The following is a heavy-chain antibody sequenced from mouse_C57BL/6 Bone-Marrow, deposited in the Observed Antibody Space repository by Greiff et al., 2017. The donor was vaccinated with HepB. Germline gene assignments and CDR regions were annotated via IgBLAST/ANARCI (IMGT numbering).Heavy chain of an antibody. D-gene: IGHD5-1*01. Sequence: QVQLQQPGAELVKPGASVKMSCKASGYTFTSYWITWVKQRPGQGLEWIGDIYPGSGSTNYNEKFKSKATLTADKSSSTVYMELSRLTSEDSAVYFCARHTYLDAMDYWGQGTSVTVSS. CDR2: IYPGSGST. J-gene: IGHJ4*01. CDR1: GYTFTSYW. CDR3: ARHTYLDAMDY. V-gene: IGHV1-55*01.